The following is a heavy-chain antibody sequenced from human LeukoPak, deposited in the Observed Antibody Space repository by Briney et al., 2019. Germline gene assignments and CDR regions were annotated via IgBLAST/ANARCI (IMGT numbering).Heavy chain of an antibody. CDR2: VYDSGSP. J-gene: IGHJ1*01. CDR3: ASASGGWEYFRH. V-gene: IGHV4-59*01. D-gene: IGHD2-15*01. CDR1: GGSISTYY. Sequence: SETLSLTCTVSGGSISTYYWSWIRQPPGKGLEWIGYVYDSGSPNYNPSLKSRATISVDTSKNQFSLNLSSVTAADTAVYYCASASGGWEYFRHWGQGTLVTVSS.